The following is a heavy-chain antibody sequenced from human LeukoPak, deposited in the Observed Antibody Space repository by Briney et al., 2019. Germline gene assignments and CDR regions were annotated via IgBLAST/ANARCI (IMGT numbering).Heavy chain of an antibody. CDR1: KFTFNNYA. CDR2: ISGSGDNM. V-gene: IGHV3-23*01. Sequence: GGSLRLSCLASKFTFNNYAMTWVRQAPGKGLEWVSSISGSGDNMDYADSVKGRFTISRDNSENTLYLQMNSLRGEDTAVYYCAKVGVGYYDSRFAFDYWGQGTLVTVSS. CDR3: AKVGVGYYDSRFAFDY. D-gene: IGHD3-22*01. J-gene: IGHJ4*02.